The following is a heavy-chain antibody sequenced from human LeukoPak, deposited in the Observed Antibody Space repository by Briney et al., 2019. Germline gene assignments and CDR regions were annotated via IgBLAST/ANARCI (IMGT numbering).Heavy chain of an antibody. CDR2: ISGSGGST. Sequence: PGGSLRLSCAASGFTFSSYAMSWVRQAPGKGLEWVSAISGSGGSTYYADSVKGRFTISRDNSKNTLYLQMNSLRAEDTAVYYCAKISIHDSSPYIDSWGQGTLVTVSS. J-gene: IGHJ4*02. D-gene: IGHD3-22*01. CDR1: GFTFSSYA. CDR3: AKISIHDSSPYIDS. V-gene: IGHV3-23*01.